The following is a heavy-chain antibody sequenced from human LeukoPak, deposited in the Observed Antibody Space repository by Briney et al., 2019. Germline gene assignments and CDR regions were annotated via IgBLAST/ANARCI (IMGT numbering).Heavy chain of an antibody. J-gene: IGHJ5*02. Sequence: SETLSLTCTVSGGSISSGSYYWSWIRQPAGKGLEWIGRIHTSGSTNQSPSLKSRVTISVDTSKNQFFLKLSSVTAADTAVYYCARLSYYYDSTWGQGTLVTVSS. V-gene: IGHV4-61*02. CDR1: GGSISSGSYY. D-gene: IGHD3-22*01. CDR3: ARLSYYYDST. CDR2: IHTSGST.